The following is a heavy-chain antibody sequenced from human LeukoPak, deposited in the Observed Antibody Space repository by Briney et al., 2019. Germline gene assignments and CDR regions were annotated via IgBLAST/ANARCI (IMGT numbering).Heavy chain of an antibody. D-gene: IGHD5-18*01. CDR2: FYYSGST. CDR3: ARLRVRGYGYGPWEGPTWLDY. V-gene: IGHV4-39*07. Sequence: SETLSLTCTVSGGSISSRNYYWGWIRQPPGKGLEWIGSFYYSGSTYYNPSLKSRVTIATDTSKSQFSLKLTSVTAADTAIYYCARLRVRGYGYGPWEGPTWLDYWGQGSLVTVSS. CDR1: GGSISSRNYY. J-gene: IGHJ4*02.